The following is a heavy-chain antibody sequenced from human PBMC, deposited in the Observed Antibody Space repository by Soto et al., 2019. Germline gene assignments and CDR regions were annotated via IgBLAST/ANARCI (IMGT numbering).Heavy chain of an antibody. J-gene: IGHJ5*02. CDR1: GGSLSSGAYY. D-gene: IGHD6-13*01. CDR3: ARVYSSSCLDP. V-gene: IGHV4-61*08. Sequence: SETLSLTCTVAGGSLSSGAYYWSLIRQHPGKGLEWIGYIYYSGSTNYNPSLKSRVTISVDTSKNQFSLKLSSVTAADTAVYYCARVYSSSCLDPWGQGTLVTVSS. CDR2: IYYSGST.